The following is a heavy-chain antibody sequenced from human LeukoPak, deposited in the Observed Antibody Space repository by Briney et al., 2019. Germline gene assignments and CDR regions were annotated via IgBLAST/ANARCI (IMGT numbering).Heavy chain of an antibody. CDR1: GYTFIGYY. CDR2: INPHNGGT. D-gene: IGHD6-19*01. V-gene: IGHV1-2*06. Sequence: ASVKVSCKASGYTFIGYYMHWVRQAPGQGLEWMGRINPHNGGTNYAQRFQGRVTMTRDTSISTAYMELNSLRSGDTAVCYCARRAGMTVASTALDYWGQGTLVTVSS. J-gene: IGHJ4*02. CDR3: ARRAGMTVASTALDY.